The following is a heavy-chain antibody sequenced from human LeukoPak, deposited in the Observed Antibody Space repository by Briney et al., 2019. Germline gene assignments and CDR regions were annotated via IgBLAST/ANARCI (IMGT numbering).Heavy chain of an antibody. D-gene: IGHD6-19*01. V-gene: IGHV1-2*02. CDR1: GYTFTGYH. J-gene: IGHJ1*01. CDR2: INPISGGT. CDR3: SRGGIYSSGWYPEYFHH. Sequence: ASVKVSCKTSGYTFTGYHMYWVRQAPGQGLEWMGWINPISGGTNYAQKFQGRVTMTRDTSISTAYMELGRLTSDDTAVYYCSRGGIYSSGWYPEYFHHWGQGTLVTVSS.